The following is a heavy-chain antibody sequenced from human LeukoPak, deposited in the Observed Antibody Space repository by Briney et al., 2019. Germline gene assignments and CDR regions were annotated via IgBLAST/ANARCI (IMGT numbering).Heavy chain of an antibody. V-gene: IGHV3-21*01. Sequence: TGGSLRLSCAASGFTFSSYSMNWVRQAPGKGLEWVSSISSSSSYIYYADSVKGRFTISRDNAKNSLYLQMNSLRAEDTAVYYCARDPVGRRELWFGDVRHNFDPWGQGTLVTVSS. CDR1: GFTFSSYS. CDR2: ISSSSSYI. J-gene: IGHJ5*02. D-gene: IGHD3-10*01. CDR3: ARDPVGRRELWFGDVRHNFDP.